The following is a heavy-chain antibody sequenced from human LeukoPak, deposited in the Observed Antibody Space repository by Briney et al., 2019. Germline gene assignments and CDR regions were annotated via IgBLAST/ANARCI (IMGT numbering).Heavy chain of an antibody. CDR3: ARELGYSYGYAAFDI. D-gene: IGHD5-18*01. J-gene: IGHJ3*02. Sequence: PSETLSLTCTVSGDSISSGGYSWSWIRQPPGKGLEWIGYIYYSGSTNYNPSLKSRVTISVDTSKNQFSLKLSSVTAADTAVYYCARELGYSYGYAAFDIWGQGTMVTVSS. V-gene: IGHV4-61*08. CDR2: IYYSGST. CDR1: GDSISSGGYS.